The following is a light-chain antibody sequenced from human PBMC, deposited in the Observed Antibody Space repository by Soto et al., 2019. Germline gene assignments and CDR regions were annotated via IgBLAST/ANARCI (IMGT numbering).Light chain of an antibody. J-gene: IGKJ3*01. CDR1: QSVSSNY. CDR2: GAS. Sequence: ENVLTQSPGTLSLSPGERATLSCRASQSVSSNYVAWFHQKPGQAPRLLIYGASSRATGIPDRFSASGSGTDFTLTISRLEPEDFAVYYCQQYGRSPFTFGPGTKVDIK. CDR3: QQYGRSPFT. V-gene: IGKV3-20*01.